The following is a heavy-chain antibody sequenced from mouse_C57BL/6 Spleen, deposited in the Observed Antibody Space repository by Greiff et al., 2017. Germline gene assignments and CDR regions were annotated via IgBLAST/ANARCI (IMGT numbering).Heavy chain of an antibody. D-gene: IGHD2-3*01. V-gene: IGHV5-4*01. J-gene: IGHJ2*01. Sequence: EVQGVESGGGLVKPGGSLKLSCAASGFTFSSYAMSWVRQTPEKRLEWVATVSDGGSDTYYPDNVKGRFTISRDNAKEYLYLQMGHLKAEDTAMYYCARGGWARGFEYWGQGTTLTVSS. CDR2: VSDGGSDT. CDR3: ARGGWARGFEY. CDR1: GFTFSSYA.